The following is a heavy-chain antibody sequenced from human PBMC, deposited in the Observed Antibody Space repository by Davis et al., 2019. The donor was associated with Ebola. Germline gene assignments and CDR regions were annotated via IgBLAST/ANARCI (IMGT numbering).Heavy chain of an antibody. J-gene: IGHJ6*02. Sequence: SETLSLTCTVSGGSISSGGYYWSWIRQHPGKGLEWIRYIYYSGSTYYNPSLKSRVTISVDTSKNQFSLKLSSVTAADTAVYYCARVRFGTVTTLYYYGMDVWGQGTTVTVSS. CDR1: GGSISSGGYY. D-gene: IGHD4-11*01. V-gene: IGHV4-31*03. CDR2: IYYSGST. CDR3: ARVRFGTVTTLYYYGMDV.